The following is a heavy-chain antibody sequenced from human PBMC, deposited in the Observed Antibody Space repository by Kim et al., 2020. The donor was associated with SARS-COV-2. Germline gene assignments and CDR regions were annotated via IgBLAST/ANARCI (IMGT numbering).Heavy chain of an antibody. D-gene: IGHD6-13*01. J-gene: IGHJ6*03. Sequence: PSLKSRVTISVDTSKNQFSQKLSSVTAADTAVYYRARGIAAAGTGYYYMDVWGKGTTVTVSS. CDR3: ARGIAAAGTGYYYMDV. V-gene: IGHV4-59*09.